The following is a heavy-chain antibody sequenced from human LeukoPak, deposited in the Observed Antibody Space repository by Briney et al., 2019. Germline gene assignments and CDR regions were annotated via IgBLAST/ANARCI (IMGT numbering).Heavy chain of an antibody. CDR2: ISGSGGST. D-gene: IGHD3-3*01. Sequence: GGSLRLSCAASGFIFSSYAMSWVRQAPGKGLEWVSTISGSGGSTYYADSVKGRFTISRDNAKNTLYLQMNSLRVEDTAVYYCARGTIFGVVNNNWFDPWGQGTLVTVSS. V-gene: IGHV3-23*01. CDR3: ARGTIFGVVNNNWFDP. J-gene: IGHJ5*02. CDR1: GFIFSSYA.